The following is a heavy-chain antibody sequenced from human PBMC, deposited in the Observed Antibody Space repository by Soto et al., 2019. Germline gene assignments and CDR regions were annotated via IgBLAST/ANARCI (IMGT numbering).Heavy chain of an antibody. CDR1: GYTFTSYG. Sequence: ASVKVSCKASGYTFTSYGVSWVRQAPGQGLGGVGWISAHNGDTRYAQNLQGRITMTTDTFTNTAYMELTSLTSDDTAVYYCARDWSRYYDSSGLMWFYWGQGTLVTVSS. V-gene: IGHV1-18*01. CDR2: ISAHNGDT. CDR3: ARDWSRYYDSSGLMWFY. D-gene: IGHD3-22*01. J-gene: IGHJ4*02.